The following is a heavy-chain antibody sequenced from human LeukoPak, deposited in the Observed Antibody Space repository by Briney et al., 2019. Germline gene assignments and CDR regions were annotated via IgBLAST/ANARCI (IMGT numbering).Heavy chain of an antibody. D-gene: IGHD2-2*01. CDR1: GGSISSGDYY. CDR3: ARGLYQLLPPGFDY. V-gene: IGHV4-30-4*08. CDR2: IYYTGST. J-gene: IGHJ4*02. Sequence: TLSLTCTVSGGSISSGDYYWSWIRQPPGKGLEWIGYIYYTGSTYYNPSLKSRVTISVDTSKNQFSLKLSSVTAADTAVYYCARGLYQLLPPGFDYWGQGTLVTVSS.